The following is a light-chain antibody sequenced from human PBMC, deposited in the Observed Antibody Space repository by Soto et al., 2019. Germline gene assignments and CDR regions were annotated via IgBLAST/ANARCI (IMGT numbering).Light chain of an antibody. CDR2: DVT. CDR1: SSDVGGYNF. V-gene: IGLV2-14*03. J-gene: IGLJ2*01. Sequence: QSALTQPASVSGSPGQSITISCTGTSSDVGGYNFVSWYQQHPGKVPKLLISDVTNRPSGISDRFSGSKSGNTASLTISGLQADEEADYYCSSYTSGSTRMIFGGGTKVTVL. CDR3: SSYTSGSTRMI.